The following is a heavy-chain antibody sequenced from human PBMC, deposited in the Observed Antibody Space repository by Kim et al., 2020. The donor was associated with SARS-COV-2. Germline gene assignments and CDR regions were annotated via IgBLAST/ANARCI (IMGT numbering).Heavy chain of an antibody. CDR2: INHSGST. V-gene: IGHV4-34*01. Sequence: SETLSLTCAVYGGSFSGYSWTWIRQPPGKGLEWIGEINHSGSTKYNPSLQSRVSISIDTSKNQSSLRLRSVTAADTAVYYCARGRAGVVPAPVLGLGPYDEYYIMDVWGRGTTVTVSS. CDR3: ARGRAGVVPAPVLGLGPYDEYYIMDV. D-gene: IGHD5-18*01. J-gene: IGHJ6*02. CDR1: GGSFSGYS.